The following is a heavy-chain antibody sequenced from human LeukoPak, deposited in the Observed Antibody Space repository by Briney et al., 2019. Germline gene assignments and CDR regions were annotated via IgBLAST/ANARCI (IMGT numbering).Heavy chain of an antibody. CDR2: INHSGST. J-gene: IGHJ4*02. CDR1: GGSFSGYY. D-gene: IGHD3-10*01. CDR3: ARSYYYGSGSYNY. Sequence: SETLSLTCAVYGGSFSGYYWSWIRQPPGKGLEWIGEINHSGSTNYNPSLKSRVTISVDTSKNQFSLKLSSVTAADTAVYYCARSYYYGSGSYNYWGQGTLVTVSS. V-gene: IGHV4-34*01.